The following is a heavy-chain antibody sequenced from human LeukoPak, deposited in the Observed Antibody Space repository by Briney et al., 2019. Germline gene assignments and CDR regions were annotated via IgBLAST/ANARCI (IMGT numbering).Heavy chain of an antibody. V-gene: IGHV1-69*04. Sequence: SVKVSCKASGGTFSSYAISWVRQAPGQGLEWMGRIITILGIANYAQKFQGRVTITADKSTSTAYMELSSLRSEDTAVYYCASLDYDYVWGSYRYSALDYWGQGTLVTVSS. CDR1: GGTFSSYA. CDR3: ASLDYDYVWGSYRYSALDY. D-gene: IGHD3-16*02. J-gene: IGHJ4*02. CDR2: IITILGIA.